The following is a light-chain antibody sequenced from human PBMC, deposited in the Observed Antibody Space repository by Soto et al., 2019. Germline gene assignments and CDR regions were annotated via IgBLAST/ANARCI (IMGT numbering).Light chain of an antibody. CDR1: QSVLYSSNNKNY. CDR3: QQYNKWPRT. CDR2: DAS. J-gene: IGKJ1*01. V-gene: IGKV4-1*01. Sequence: DIVMTQSPDSLAVSLGERATINCKSSQSVLYSSNNKNYLAWYQQKPGLPPRLLIYDASTRATGIPARFSGSGSGTDFTLTISSLQSQDFAVYYCQQYNKWPRTFGQGTKVDIK.